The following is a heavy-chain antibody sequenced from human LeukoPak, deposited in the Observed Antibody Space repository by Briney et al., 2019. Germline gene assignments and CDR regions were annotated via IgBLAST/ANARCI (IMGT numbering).Heavy chain of an antibody. CDR2: ISSSGSTI. J-gene: IGHJ4*02. D-gene: IGHD6-6*01. CDR1: GFTFTDYY. CDR3: AREDGAALSFDY. Sequence: PGGSLRLSCAASGFTFTDYYMSWIRQAPGKGLEWVSYISSSGSTIYYADSVKGRFIIPRDNAKNSLYLQMNSLRAEDTAVYYCAREDGAALSFDYWGQGTLVTVSS. V-gene: IGHV3-11*04.